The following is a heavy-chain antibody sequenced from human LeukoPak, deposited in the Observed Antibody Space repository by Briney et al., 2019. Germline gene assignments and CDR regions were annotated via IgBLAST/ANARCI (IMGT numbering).Heavy chain of an antibody. CDR2: IYYSGST. J-gene: IGHJ3*02. V-gene: IGHV4-59*08. CDR3: ARHWGDGYVRAFDI. Sequence: SETLSLTCTVSGGSISSYYWSWIRQPPGKGLEWIGYIYYSGSTNYNPSLKSRVTISVDTSKNQFSLKLSSLTAADTAVYYCARHWGDGYVRAFDIWGQGTMVTVSS. CDR1: GGSISSYY. D-gene: IGHD5-24*01.